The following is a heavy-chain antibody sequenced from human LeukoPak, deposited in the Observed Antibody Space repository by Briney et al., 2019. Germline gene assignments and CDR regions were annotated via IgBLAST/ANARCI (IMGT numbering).Heavy chain of an antibody. Sequence: GGSLRLPCAASGFPFWSYCVPWLRQAPEKGLEWVANIKEDESAKHQADSVKGRFTISRDNAQNSVYLQMSSLRGEDTAVYYCARDVGGSLDYWGQGTLVTVSS. CDR1: GFPFWSYC. CDR3: ARDVGGSLDY. D-gene: IGHD1-26*01. V-gene: IGHV3-7*01. CDR2: IKEDESAK. J-gene: IGHJ4*02.